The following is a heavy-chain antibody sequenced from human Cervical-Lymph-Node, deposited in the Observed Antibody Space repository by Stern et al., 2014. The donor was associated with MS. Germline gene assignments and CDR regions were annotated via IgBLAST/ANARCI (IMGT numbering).Heavy chain of an antibody. CDR1: GFTFSDYS. J-gene: IGHJ4*02. Sequence: QVQLMQSGGGLVKPGGSLRLSCAASGFTFSDYSMSWIRQAPGKGLEWVSYISSSGSTIYNADSVKGRFTISRDNAKNSLYLQMNSLRAEDTAVYYCASLPGPYDPVGYYFDYWGQGTLVTVSS. CDR2: ISSSGSTI. D-gene: IGHD3-3*01. V-gene: IGHV3-11*01. CDR3: ASLPGPYDPVGYYFDY.